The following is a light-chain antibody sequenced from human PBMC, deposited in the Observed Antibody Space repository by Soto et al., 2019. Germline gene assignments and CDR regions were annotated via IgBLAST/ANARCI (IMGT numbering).Light chain of an antibody. CDR1: QSVSGTS. Sequence: EIVLTQSPGTLSLSPGERATLSCRASQSVSGTSLAWYQQKPGQAPRLLISGTSTRATGIPDRFSGSGSGKDFTLTISRLEPEDFAVYYCQQFGGSPMYTFGQGTTLEIK. J-gene: IGKJ2*01. V-gene: IGKV3-20*01. CDR3: QQFGGSPMYT. CDR2: GTS.